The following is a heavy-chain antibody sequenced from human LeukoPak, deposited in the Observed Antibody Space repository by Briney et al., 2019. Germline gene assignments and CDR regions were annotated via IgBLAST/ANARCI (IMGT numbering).Heavy chain of an antibody. D-gene: IGHD6-19*01. J-gene: IGHJ4*02. CDR1: GFTFDDYA. Sequence: GGSLRLSCAASGFTFDDYAMHWVRQAPGKGLEWVSGISWNSGSIGYADSVKGRFTISRDNAKNSLYLQMNSLRAEDTAVYYCARGPFGSGWYRSFDYWGQGTLVTVSS. CDR2: ISWNSGSI. V-gene: IGHV3-9*01. CDR3: ARGPFGSGWYRSFDY.